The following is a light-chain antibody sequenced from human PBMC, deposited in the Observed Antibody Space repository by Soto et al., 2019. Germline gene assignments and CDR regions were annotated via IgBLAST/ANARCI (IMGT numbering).Light chain of an antibody. Sequence: DIVLTQSPGTLSLSPGERATLSCRARQTVRNNYLAWYQQKPGQAPRLLIYGASSRATGIPDRFSGSGSGTDFTLTISRLEPEDFAMYYCQQYGYLVTFGGGTKVDIK. CDR3: QQYGYLVT. V-gene: IGKV3-20*01. CDR2: GAS. CDR1: QTVRNNY. J-gene: IGKJ4*01.